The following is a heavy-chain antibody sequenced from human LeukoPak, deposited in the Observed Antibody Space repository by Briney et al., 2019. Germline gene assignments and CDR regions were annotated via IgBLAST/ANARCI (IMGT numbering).Heavy chain of an antibody. CDR2: IFYDGTIY. CDR3: ARDPRGPTGYDSPGRDTFDS. J-gene: IGHJ4*02. V-gene: IGHV3-30*04. CDR1: GFTFDNFA. Sequence: GRSLRLSCTASGFTFDNFAMHWVRQAPGKGLEWVAVIFYDGTIYYYADSVKGRFTISRDNSRNTLYLQMRSLRPDDTAVYYCARDPRGPTGYDSPGRDTFDSWGQGSLVAVSS. D-gene: IGHD3-22*01.